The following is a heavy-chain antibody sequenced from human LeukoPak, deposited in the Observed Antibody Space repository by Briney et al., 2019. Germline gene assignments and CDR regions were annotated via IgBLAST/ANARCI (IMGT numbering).Heavy chain of an antibody. V-gene: IGHV4-4*02. CDR3: VRGGNYLFDY. CDR2: IYHTGST. CDR1: GDSFSGTNW. D-gene: IGHD1-7*01. J-gene: IGHJ4*02. Sequence: PSETLSLTCTVSGDSFSGTNWWSWVRPPPGKGLEWIGEIYHTGSTNYNPSLKSRLTMSVDMSKNQFSLKLSSVTAADTAVYYCVRGGNYLFDYWGQGTLVTVSS.